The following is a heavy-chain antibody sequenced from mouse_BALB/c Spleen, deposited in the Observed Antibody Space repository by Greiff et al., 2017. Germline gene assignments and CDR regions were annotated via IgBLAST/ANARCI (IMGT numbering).Heavy chain of an antibody. Sequence: ESGPGLVKPSQSLSLTCSVTGYSITSGYYWNWIRQFPGNKLEWMGYISYDGSNNYNPSLKNRISITRDTSKNQFFLKLNSVTTEDTATYYCASRGYYGGYYAMDYWGQGTSVTVSS. D-gene: IGHD2-3*01. V-gene: IGHV3-6*02. CDR1: GYSITSGYY. CDR3: ASRGYYGGYYAMDY. CDR2: ISYDGSN. J-gene: IGHJ4*01.